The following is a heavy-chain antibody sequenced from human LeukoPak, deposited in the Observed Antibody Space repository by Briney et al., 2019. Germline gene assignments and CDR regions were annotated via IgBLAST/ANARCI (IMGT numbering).Heavy chain of an antibody. Sequence: PGGSLRLSCAASGFTFSSYTMNWVRQAPGKGLEGVSSISSTSTYIHDADSVKGRFTIYRDNAKKSLYLQMNSLRAEDTAMYYCARGMRQIDDAFDLWGQGTMVTVSS. D-gene: IGHD6-25*01. J-gene: IGHJ3*01. V-gene: IGHV3-21*01. CDR1: GFTFSSYT. CDR2: ISSTSTYI. CDR3: ARGMRQIDDAFDL.